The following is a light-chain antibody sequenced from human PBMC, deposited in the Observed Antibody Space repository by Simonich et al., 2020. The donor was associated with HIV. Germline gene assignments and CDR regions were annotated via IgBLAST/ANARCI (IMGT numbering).Light chain of an antibody. Sequence: QSALTQPASVSGSPGQSITISCTGISSDFGAYNYVSWDQHHPGKAPKVIIYDVRKRPSGVSNRFSGSKSGGAASLTISGIQAEDEADYYCSSYTTTSTWVFGGGTKLTVL. CDR2: DVR. CDR1: SSDFGAYNY. V-gene: IGLV2-14*03. CDR3: SSYTTTSTWV. J-gene: IGLJ2*01.